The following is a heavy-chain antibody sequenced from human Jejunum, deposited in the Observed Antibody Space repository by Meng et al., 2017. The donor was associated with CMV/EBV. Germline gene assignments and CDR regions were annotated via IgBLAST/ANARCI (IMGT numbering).Heavy chain of an antibody. D-gene: IGHD1-26*01. CDR2: FYSSDTY. Sequence: HVEVQEPGPGLVKPSESLSLTCTVSGGSVNNYYWSWIRQSAGKGLEWIGRFYSSDTYNYHPSLDSRVTMSLDTSKNEFSLNLRSVTAADTATYYCARGPGASTREGFDYWGLGTLVTVSS. V-gene: IGHV4-4*07. CDR3: ARGPGASTREGFDY. J-gene: IGHJ4*02. CDR1: GGSVNNYY.